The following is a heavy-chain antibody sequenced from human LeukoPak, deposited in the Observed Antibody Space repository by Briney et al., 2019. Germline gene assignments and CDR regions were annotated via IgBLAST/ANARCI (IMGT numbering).Heavy chain of an antibody. CDR1: GGTFSSYA. V-gene: IGHV1-69*13. J-gene: IGHJ1*01. CDR2: IIPIFGTA. CDR3: ARVGLAVAGTGYFQH. Sequence: ASVKVSCKASGGTFSSYAISWVRQAPGQGLEWMGGIIPIFGTANYAQKFQGRVTITADESTSTAYMELSSLRSEDTAVYYSARVGLAVAGTGYFQHWGQGTLVTVSS. D-gene: IGHD6-19*01.